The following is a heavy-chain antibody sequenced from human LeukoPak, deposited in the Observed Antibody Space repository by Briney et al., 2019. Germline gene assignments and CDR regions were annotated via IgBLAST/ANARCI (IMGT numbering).Heavy chain of an antibody. V-gene: IGHV4-39*01. CDR3: ASEIYYYASSGYFVY. J-gene: IGHJ4*02. CDR1: GDSISSTNYY. D-gene: IGHD3-22*01. Sequence: PSETLSLTCTVSGDSISSTNYYWGWIRQPPGKGLEWMGSIYYSGSTYYNPSLKSRVTISVDTSKNQFSLKLSSVTAADTAVYYCASEIYYYASSGYFVYWGQGTLVTVSS. CDR2: IYYSGST.